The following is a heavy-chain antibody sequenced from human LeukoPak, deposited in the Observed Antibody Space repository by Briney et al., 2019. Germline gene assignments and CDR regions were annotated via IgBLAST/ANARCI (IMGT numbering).Heavy chain of an antibody. J-gene: IGHJ3*02. CDR3: ARDPLSTNDFDI. Sequence: SETLSLTCTVSGGSITNSYWNWIRQSPGKGLEWIGYINYSGSTNYNPSLKSRVTISVDTSKNQFSLKLSSVTAADTAMYFCARDPLSTNDFDIWGQGTMVTVTS. V-gene: IGHV4-59*01. CDR2: INYSGST. D-gene: IGHD1-1*01. CDR1: GGSITNSY.